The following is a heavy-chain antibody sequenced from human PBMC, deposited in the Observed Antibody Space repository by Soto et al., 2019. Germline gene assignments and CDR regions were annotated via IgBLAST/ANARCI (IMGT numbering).Heavy chain of an antibody. CDR1: GGSISSYY. D-gene: IGHD3-3*01. Sequence: HVQLQGSGRGLVKPSETLSLTCTVSGGSISSYYWSWIRQPPGKGLEWIGYIYYSGSTNYNPSLKSRVTISVDTSKNQFSLKLSSVTAADTAVYYCARITYDFWSCYQGGWFDPWGQGTLVTVSS. CDR3: ARITYDFWSCYQGGWFDP. J-gene: IGHJ5*02. V-gene: IGHV4-59*08. CDR2: IYYSGST.